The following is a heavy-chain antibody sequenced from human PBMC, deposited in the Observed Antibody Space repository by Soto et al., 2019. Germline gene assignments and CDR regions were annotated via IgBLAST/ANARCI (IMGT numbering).Heavy chain of an antibody. Sequence: QVQLQESGPGLVKPSQTLSLTCTVSGGSISSGDYYWSWIRQPPGKGLEWIGYIYYSGSTYYNPSIKSRVTISVDTSKNQFSLQLSSVSAADTAVYYCARGLEKRRGYYFDYWGQGTLLTFSS. V-gene: IGHV4-30-4*01. CDR1: GGSISSGDYY. CDR3: ARGLEKRRGYYFDY. D-gene: IGHD1-1*01. CDR2: IYYSGST. J-gene: IGHJ4*02.